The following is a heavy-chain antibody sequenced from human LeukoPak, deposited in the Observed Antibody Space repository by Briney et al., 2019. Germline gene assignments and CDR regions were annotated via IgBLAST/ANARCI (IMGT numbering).Heavy chain of an antibody. D-gene: IGHD3-16*01. V-gene: IGHV3-7*01. CDR1: GFAVSSNY. Sequence: PGGSLRLSCAASGFAVSSNYMSWVRQAPGKGLEWVANIKQDGSEKYYVDSVKGRFTISRDNAKNSLYLQMNSLRAEDTAVYYCARDRLIPYQGMDVWGQGTTVTVSS. CDR2: IKQDGSEK. J-gene: IGHJ6*02. CDR3: ARDRLIPYQGMDV.